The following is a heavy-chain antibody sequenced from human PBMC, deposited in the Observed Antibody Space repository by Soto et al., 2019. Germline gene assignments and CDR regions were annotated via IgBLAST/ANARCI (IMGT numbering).Heavy chain of an antibody. J-gene: IGHJ4*02. Sequence: QVQLQESGPGLVKPSETLSLTCTVSGASINEYYWTWIRQPPGKGLEWIGYSYDSGTANYNPSLKSRVTISVDTSKNQFSLILSSVTAADTAVYYCARAEYIWTAVAYWGQGTLVTVSS. CDR1: GASINEYY. D-gene: IGHD6-19*01. V-gene: IGHV4-59*01. CDR2: SYDSGTA. CDR3: ARAEYIWTAVAY.